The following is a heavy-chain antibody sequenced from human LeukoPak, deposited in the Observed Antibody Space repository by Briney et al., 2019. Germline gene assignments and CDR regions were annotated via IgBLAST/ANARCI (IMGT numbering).Heavy chain of an antibody. CDR1: GFTFSSYG. V-gene: IGHV3-30*18. J-gene: IGHJ3*02. Sequence: GGSLRLSCAASGFTFSSYGMHWVRQAPGKGLEWVAVISYDGSNKYYADSVKGRFTISRDNSKNTLYLQMNSLRAEDTAVYYCANEGAYCGGDCYPDAFDIWGQGTMVTVSS. CDR3: ANEGAYCGGDCYPDAFDI. CDR2: ISYDGSNK. D-gene: IGHD2-21*02.